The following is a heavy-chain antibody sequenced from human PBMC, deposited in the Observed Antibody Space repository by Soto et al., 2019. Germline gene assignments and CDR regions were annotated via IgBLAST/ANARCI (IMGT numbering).Heavy chain of an antibody. CDR1: GGSISSGGYY. CDR2: FYYSGST. V-gene: IGHV4-31*03. J-gene: IGHJ5*02. Sequence: QVQLQESGPGLVKPSQTLSLTCTVSGGSISSGGYYWNWIRQHPGKGLEWIGYFYYSGSTYYNPSLKSRVTISVATSKHQSSLKMSSVTAADTSVHYCARSVFPWGQGTLVTFSS. CDR3: ARSVFP.